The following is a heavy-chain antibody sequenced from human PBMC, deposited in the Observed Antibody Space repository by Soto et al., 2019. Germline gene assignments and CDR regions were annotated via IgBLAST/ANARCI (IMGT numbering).Heavy chain of an antibody. V-gene: IGHV3-23*01. Sequence: EVQLLESGGGLVQPGGSLRLSCAASGFTFSSYAMSWVRQAPGKGLEWVSAISGSGGSTYYADSVKGRFTISRDNSKNPLYLQMNSLRAEDTAVYYCAKALSSSWYEDYFDYWGQGTLVTVSS. CDR1: GFTFSSYA. CDR2: ISGSGGST. D-gene: IGHD6-13*01. CDR3: AKALSSSWYEDYFDY. J-gene: IGHJ4*02.